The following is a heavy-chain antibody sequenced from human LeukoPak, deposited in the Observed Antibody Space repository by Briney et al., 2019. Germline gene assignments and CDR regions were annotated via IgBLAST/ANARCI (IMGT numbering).Heavy chain of an antibody. D-gene: IGHD2-2*01. V-gene: IGHV3-7*03. J-gene: IGHJ4*02. CDR1: GFTFSSYW. Sequence: PGGSLRLSCAASGFTFSSYWMSWVRQAPGKGLEWVANIKQDGSEKYYVDSVKGRFTISRDNSKNTLYLQMNSLRAEDTAVYYCARWICSSSSCYYDYWGQGTLVTVSS. CDR3: ARWICSSSSCYYDY. CDR2: IKQDGSEK.